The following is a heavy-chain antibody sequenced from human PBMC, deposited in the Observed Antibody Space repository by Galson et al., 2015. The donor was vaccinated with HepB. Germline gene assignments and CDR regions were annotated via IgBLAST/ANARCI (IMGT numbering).Heavy chain of an antibody. CDR1: GFTFSNCG. V-gene: IGHV3-23*01. CDR3: AKHPPRVTMIVVVPGGWFDY. CDR2: ISGHGGST. Sequence: SLRLSCAASGFTFSNCGVSRVRRAPGKGLEWVSSISGHGGSTYYAESVKGRFTISRDNSKNMLHPQMNSLRAEDTAVYYCAKHPPRVTMIVVVPGGWFDYWGQGTLVTVSS. J-gene: IGHJ4*02. D-gene: IGHD3-22*01.